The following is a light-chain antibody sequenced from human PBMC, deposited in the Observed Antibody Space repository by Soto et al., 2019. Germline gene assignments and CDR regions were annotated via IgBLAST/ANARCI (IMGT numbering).Light chain of an antibody. J-gene: IGKJ4*01. Sequence: EIALTQSPVTLSLSPGERATLSCRASQSVTTFLAWYQQKPGQAPRPLIYDASKRATGIPARFSGSGSGTDFTLTISSLEPEDFAVYYCQQRTNWPLTFGGGTKVEIK. CDR3: QQRTNWPLT. V-gene: IGKV3-11*01. CDR1: QSVTTF. CDR2: DAS.